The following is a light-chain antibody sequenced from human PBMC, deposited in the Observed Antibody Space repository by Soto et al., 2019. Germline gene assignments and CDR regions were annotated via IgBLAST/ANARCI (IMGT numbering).Light chain of an antibody. J-gene: IGKJ3*01. Sequence: IQLTQSPSSLSASVGDRVTITCRASQGISSYLAWYQQKPGKAPKLLIYAASTLQSGVPSRFSGSGSGTDFTLTISSLQPEDFATYHCQQLNSYPPFGPGTKVDIK. CDR2: AAS. CDR3: QQLNSYPP. CDR1: QGISSY. V-gene: IGKV1-9*01.